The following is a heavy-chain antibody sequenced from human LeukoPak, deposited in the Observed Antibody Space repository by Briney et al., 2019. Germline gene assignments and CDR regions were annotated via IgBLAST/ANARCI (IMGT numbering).Heavy chain of an antibody. CDR2: IYTSGST. D-gene: IGHD6-19*01. CDR1: GGSISSSSYY. CDR3: ARDGSIAVAGHFDL. V-gene: IGHV4-61*02. J-gene: IGHJ2*01. Sequence: PSETLSLTCTVSGGSISSSSYYWSWIRQPAGKGLEWIGRIYTSGSTNYNPSLKSRVTISVDTSKNQFSLKLSSVTAADTAVYYCARDGSIAVAGHFDLWGRGTLVTVSS.